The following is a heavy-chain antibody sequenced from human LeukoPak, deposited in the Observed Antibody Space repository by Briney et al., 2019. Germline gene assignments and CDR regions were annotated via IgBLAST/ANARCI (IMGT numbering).Heavy chain of an antibody. D-gene: IGHD6-6*01. CDR2: IYYSGST. CDR3: ARDQLRDYYYYGMDV. J-gene: IGHJ6*02. Sequence: PSETLSLTCTVSGGSISSYYWSWIRQPPGKGLEWIGYIYYSGSTYYNPSLKSRVTISVDTSKNQFSLKLSSVTAADTAVYYCARDQLRDYYYYGMDVWGQGTTVTVSS. V-gene: IGHV4-59*12. CDR1: GGSISSYY.